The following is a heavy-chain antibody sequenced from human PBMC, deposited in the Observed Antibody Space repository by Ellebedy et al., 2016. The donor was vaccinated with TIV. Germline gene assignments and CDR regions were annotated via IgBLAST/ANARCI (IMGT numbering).Heavy chain of an antibody. Sequence: PGGSLRFSCAASGFTFSSYGMPWVRKAPGKGLEWVAVIWYDGSNKYYADSVKGRFTISRANSKNTLYLQMNSLRAEDTAVYYCARDLDRSSSDGMDVWGQGTTVTVSS. CDR2: IWYDGSNK. J-gene: IGHJ6*02. CDR1: GFTFSSYG. CDR3: ARDLDRSSSDGMDV. V-gene: IGHV3-33*01. D-gene: IGHD6-13*01.